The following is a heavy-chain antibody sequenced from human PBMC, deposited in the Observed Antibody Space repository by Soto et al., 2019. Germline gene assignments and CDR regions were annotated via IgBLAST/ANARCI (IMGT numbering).Heavy chain of an antibody. CDR1: GFTFSNYA. CDR3: AKDKGSSWYEIDY. D-gene: IGHD6-13*01. Sequence: GGSLRLSCAASGFTFSNYAVTWVRQAPGKGLEWVSTISGSGGSTYYADSVKGRFTISRDNSKNTLYLQMNSLRAEDTAVYYCAKDKGSSWYEIDYWGQGTLVNVSS. CDR2: ISGSGGST. J-gene: IGHJ4*02. V-gene: IGHV3-23*01.